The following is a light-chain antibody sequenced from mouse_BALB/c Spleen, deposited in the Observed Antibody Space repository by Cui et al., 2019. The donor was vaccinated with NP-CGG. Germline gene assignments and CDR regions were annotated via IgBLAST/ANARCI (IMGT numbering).Light chain of an antibody. CDR1: TGAVTTSNY. CDR3: ALWYSNHWV. Sequence: QAVLTQEPEPTTSPGETVTLTCRSNTGAVTTSNYANWVQEKPDHLFTGLIGGTNNRAPGVPARFSGSLIGDKAALTITGAQTEDEAIYFCALWYSNHWVFGGGTKLTVL. J-gene: IGLJ1*01. V-gene: IGLV1*01. CDR2: GTN.